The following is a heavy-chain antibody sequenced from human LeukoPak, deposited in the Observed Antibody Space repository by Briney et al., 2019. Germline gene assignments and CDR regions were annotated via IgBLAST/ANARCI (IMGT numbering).Heavy chain of an antibody. V-gene: IGHV1-2*02. CDR2: INPNSGGT. CDR3: ARDIHTYYDILTGYWVRGGFDI. CDR1: GYTFTGYY. D-gene: IGHD3-9*01. J-gene: IGHJ3*02. Sequence: ASVKVSCKASGYTFTGYYMHWVRQAPGQGLEWMGWINPNSGGTNYAQKFQGRVTMTRDTSISTAYMELSRLRSDDTAVYYCARDIHTYYDILTGYWVRGGFDIWGQGTMVTVSS.